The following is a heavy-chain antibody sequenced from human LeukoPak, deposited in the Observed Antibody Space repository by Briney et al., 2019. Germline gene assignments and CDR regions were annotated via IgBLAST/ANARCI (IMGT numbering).Heavy chain of an antibody. D-gene: IGHD3-22*01. J-gene: IGHJ3*02. CDR1: GFTVSSNY. Sequence: PGGSLRLSCAASGFTVSSNYMSRVRQAPGKGLEWVSAISGSGGSTYYADSVKGRFTISRDNSKNTLYLQMNSLRAEDTAVYYCAKDFERGPMYYYDSSGYYFDAFDIWGQGTMVTVSS. CDR2: ISGSGGST. CDR3: AKDFERGPMYYYDSSGYYFDAFDI. V-gene: IGHV3-23*01.